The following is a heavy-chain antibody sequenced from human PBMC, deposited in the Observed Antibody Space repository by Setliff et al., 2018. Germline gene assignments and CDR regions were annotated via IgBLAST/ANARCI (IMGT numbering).Heavy chain of an antibody. CDR3: ARGPSPTVTPSRLIYFYHMDV. Sequence: GASVKVSCKASGYIFSTYGITWVRQAPGQGLEWMGAIIPVLGMTDYAQKFQGRLTITADQSTTTVYMELSSLRFDDTALYYCARGPSPTVTPSRLIYFYHMDVWGTGTTVTVSS. V-gene: IGHV1-69*10. D-gene: IGHD4-17*01. CDR2: IIPVLGMT. CDR1: GYIFSTYG. J-gene: IGHJ6*03.